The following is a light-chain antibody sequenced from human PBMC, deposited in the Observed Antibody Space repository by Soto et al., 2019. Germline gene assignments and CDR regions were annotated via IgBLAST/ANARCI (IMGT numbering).Light chain of an antibody. CDR3: QQRSSWPRT. Sequence: EIVLTQSPATLSLSPGERATLSCRASQSVSSYLAWYQLKAGQAPRLLIYDASNRATGIPARFSGSGSGTDFTLTISRLKPEDFAVYYCQQRSSWPRTFGLGTKVEI. V-gene: IGKV3-11*01. CDR2: DAS. CDR1: QSVSSY. J-gene: IGKJ1*01.